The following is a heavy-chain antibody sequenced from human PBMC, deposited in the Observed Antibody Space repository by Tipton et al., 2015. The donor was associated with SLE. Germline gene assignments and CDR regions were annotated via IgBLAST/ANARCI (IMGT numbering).Heavy chain of an antibody. J-gene: IGHJ3*02. CDR1: GFTVSSNY. V-gene: IGHV3-23*03. CDR3: AKVPGAFDI. CDR2: IYSGGSST. Sequence: SLRLSCAASGFTVSSNYMSWVRQAPGKGLEWVSVIYSGGSSTYYADSVKGRFTISRDNSKNTLYLQMNSLRAEDTAVYYCAKVPGAFDIWGQGTMVTVSS.